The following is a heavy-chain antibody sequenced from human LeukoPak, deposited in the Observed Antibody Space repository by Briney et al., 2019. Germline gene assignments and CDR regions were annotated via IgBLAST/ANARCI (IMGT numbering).Heavy chain of an antibody. J-gene: IGHJ3*02. CDR1: GGTFSSYA. CDR2: IIPIFGTA. D-gene: IGHD2-2*01. Sequence: ASVKVSCKASGGTFSSYAISWVRQAPGQGLEWMGGIIPIFGTANYAQKFQGRVTITADESTSTAYMELSSLRPEDTAVYYCARDIVVVPAAFNAFDIWGQGTMVTVSS. CDR3: ARDIVVVPAAFNAFDI. V-gene: IGHV1-69*13.